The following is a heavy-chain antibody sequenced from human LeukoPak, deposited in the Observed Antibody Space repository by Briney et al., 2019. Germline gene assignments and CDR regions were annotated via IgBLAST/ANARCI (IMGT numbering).Heavy chain of an antibody. J-gene: IGHJ4*02. CDR2: IYYSGST. D-gene: IGHD6-19*01. CDR3: AREPYSGGWYGYVDY. V-gene: IGHV4-31*03. CDR1: GGSISSGGYY. Sequence: SETLSLTCTVSGGSISSGGYYWSWIRQHPGKGLEWIGYIYYSGSTYYNPSLKSRVTISVDTSKNQFSLKLSSVTAADTAVYYCAREPYSGGWYGYVDYWGQGTLVTASS.